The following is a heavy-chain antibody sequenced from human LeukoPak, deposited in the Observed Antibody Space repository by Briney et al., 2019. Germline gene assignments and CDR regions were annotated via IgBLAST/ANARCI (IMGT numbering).Heavy chain of an antibody. J-gene: IGHJ4*02. CDR2: IYPGDSDT. CDR1: GYSFTSYW. V-gene: IGHV5-51*01. Sequence: GESLKISCKASGYSFTSYWIGWVRQMPGKGLEWMGIIYPGDSDTRYSPSFQGQVTISADKSISTAYLQWSSLKASDTAMFYCARTYYDSSGYYVYWGQGTLVSVSS. CDR3: ARTYYDSSGYYVY. D-gene: IGHD3-22*01.